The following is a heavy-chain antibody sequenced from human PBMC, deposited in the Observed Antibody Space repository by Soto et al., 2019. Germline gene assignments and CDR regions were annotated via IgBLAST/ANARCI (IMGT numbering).Heavy chain of an antibody. J-gene: IGHJ6*02. CDR3: ADGSGSYGRYYYYYGMDV. CDR1: GGTFSSYA. CDR2: IIPIFGTA. V-gene: IGHV1-69*01. D-gene: IGHD3-10*01. Sequence: QVQLVQSGAEVKKPGSSVKVSCKASGGTFSSYAISWVRQAPGQGLEWMGGIIPIFGTANYAQKFQGRVTITADESTSTAYMELSSLRSEDTAVDYCADGSGSYGRYYYYYGMDVWGQGTTVTVSS.